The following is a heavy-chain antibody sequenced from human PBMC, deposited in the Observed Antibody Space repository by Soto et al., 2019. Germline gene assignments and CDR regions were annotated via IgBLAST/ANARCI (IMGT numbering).Heavy chain of an antibody. CDR2: ISHSGTS. CDR3: ARAGILGY. J-gene: IGHJ4*02. Sequence: SETLSLTCTVSGYSISSGYYWSWIRQTPGKGLEWIGSISHSGTSFYNPSLRSRVTMTTDTSTSTAYMELRSLRSDDAAVYYCARAGILGYWGQGTLVTVSS. V-gene: IGHV4-38-2*02. CDR1: GYSISSGYY. D-gene: IGHD2-15*01.